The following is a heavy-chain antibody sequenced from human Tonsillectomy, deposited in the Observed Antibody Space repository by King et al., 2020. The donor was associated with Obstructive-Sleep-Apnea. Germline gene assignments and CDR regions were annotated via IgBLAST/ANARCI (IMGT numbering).Heavy chain of an antibody. J-gene: IGHJ5*02. Sequence: QLVQSVCELKKPGASVKVSCKDSGYTFTSYAMNWVRQAPGKGLEWMGWINTNTGNPTYAQGFTGRFVFYLDTSVCTAYLQISRLKAEDTAVYYCARDKVTMVRGVFNWFDPWGQGTLVTVSS. CDR3: ARDKVTMVRGVFNWFDP. D-gene: IGHD3-10*01. V-gene: IGHV7-4-1*02. CDR1: GYTFTSYA. CDR2: INTNTGNP.